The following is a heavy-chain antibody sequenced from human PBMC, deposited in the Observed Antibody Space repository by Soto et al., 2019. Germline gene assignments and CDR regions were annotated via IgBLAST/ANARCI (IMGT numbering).Heavy chain of an antibody. V-gene: IGHV1-69*01. Sequence: QVQLVQSGAEVKQPGSSVKVSCKASGGTFSSYAISWVRQAPGQGLEWMAGIIPIFGTANYAQKFQGRFTITADESTSKASMELSSLRSEDTAVYYCARSWCSGGSCYSYFYYYFHYWGQGTLVTVSS. CDR1: GGTFSSYA. D-gene: IGHD2-15*01. CDR2: IIPIFGTA. CDR3: ARSWCSGGSCYSYFYYYFHY. J-gene: IGHJ4*02.